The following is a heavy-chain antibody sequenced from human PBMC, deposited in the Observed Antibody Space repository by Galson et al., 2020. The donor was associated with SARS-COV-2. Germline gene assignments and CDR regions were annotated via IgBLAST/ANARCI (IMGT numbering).Heavy chain of an antibody. J-gene: IGHJ5*02. CDR3: ATATLLGLGYFNWLLVGESGRGIKKHTGDWFDP. D-gene: IGHD3-9*01. V-gene: IGHV1-24*01. CDR1: GYTLTELS. CDR2: FDPEDGET. Sequence: GESLKISCKVSGYTLTELSMHWVRQTPGKGLEWMGGFDPEDGETIYAQKFQGRVTMTEDTSTDTAYMELSSLRSEDTAVYYCATATLLGLGYFNWLLVGESGRGIKKHTGDWFDPWGQGTLVTVSS.